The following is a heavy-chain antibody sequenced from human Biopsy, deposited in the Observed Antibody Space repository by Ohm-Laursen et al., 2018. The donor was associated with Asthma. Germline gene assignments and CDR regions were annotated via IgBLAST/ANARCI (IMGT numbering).Heavy chain of an antibody. Sequence: ATVKISCKASGYNFISFAIHWVRQAPGQRLEWMGWIDTGNGDTKYSQKSQGRVSITRDTSARTAYMDLSSLRSEDTAVYYCARTYFDFLTGQVNDAFAIWGQGTVVTVSS. CDR3: ARTYFDFLTGQVNDAFAI. D-gene: IGHD3-9*01. J-gene: IGHJ3*02. CDR2: IDTGNGDT. V-gene: IGHV1-3*04. CDR1: GYNFISFA.